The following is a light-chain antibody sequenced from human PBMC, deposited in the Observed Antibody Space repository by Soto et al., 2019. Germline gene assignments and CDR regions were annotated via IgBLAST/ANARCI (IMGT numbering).Light chain of an antibody. CDR1: SSNIGNNY. CDR3: AAWDDSLSGWV. V-gene: IGLV1-47*01. J-gene: IGLJ3*02. Sequence: QSVLTQPPSASGTPGQRVTISCSGSSSNIGNNYVYWYQQFQGTAPKLLIHRNNQRPSGVPDRFSGSKSGTSASLAISELRSEDETDYYCAAWDDSLSGWVFGGGTKVTVL. CDR2: RNN.